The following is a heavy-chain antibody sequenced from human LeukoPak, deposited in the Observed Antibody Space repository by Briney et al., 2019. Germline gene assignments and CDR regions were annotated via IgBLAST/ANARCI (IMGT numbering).Heavy chain of an antibody. J-gene: IGHJ4*02. CDR1: GFTFSTDW. V-gene: IGHV3-74*01. CDR2: INSDGSST. Sequence: GGSLRLAWAPGGFTFSTDWMEWVRQAPGKGLVWVSRINSDGSSTRYADSVKGRFTISRDNAKNTLYLQMNSLRAEDTAVYLCGSGPSGFDWGQGTLVTVSS. CDR3: GSGPSGFD. D-gene: IGHD6-25*01.